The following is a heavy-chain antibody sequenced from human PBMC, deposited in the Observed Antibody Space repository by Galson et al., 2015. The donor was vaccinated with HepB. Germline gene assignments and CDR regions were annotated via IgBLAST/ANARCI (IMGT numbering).Heavy chain of an antibody. V-gene: IGHV3-30*18. CDR3: AKDSSYCIGDSCHSDHYYYGMDV. D-gene: IGHD2-15*01. J-gene: IGHJ6*02. CDR1: GLTLRSHA. CDR2: TSYDGSNK. Sequence: SLRLSCAASGLTLRSHAMHWVRQAPGKGLEWVAVTSYDGSNKDYADSVKGRFTVSRDNSKNTVYLQMNSLKVEDTAVYFCAKDSSYCIGDSCHSDHYYYGMDVWGQGITVTVSS.